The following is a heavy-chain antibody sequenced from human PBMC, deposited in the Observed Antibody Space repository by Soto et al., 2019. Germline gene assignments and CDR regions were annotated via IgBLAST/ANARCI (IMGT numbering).Heavy chain of an antibody. Sequence: GGSLRHSCAASGFTFSSYAMSWVRQAPGKGLEWVSAISGSGGSTYYADSAKGRFTISRDNSKNTLYLQMNSLRAEDTAVYYCAKDANHGHQFDYWGQRTLVIVSS. V-gene: IGHV3-23*01. CDR1: GFTFSSYA. CDR3: AKDANHGHQFDY. J-gene: IGHJ4*02. CDR2: ISGSGGST.